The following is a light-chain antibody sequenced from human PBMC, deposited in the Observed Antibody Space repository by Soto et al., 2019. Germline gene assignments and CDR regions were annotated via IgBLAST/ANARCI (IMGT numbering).Light chain of an antibody. V-gene: IGLV2-8*01. Sequence: QSALTQSPSASGSPGQSVTISCTGTSSDIGGYNSVSWYQQHPGKAPKVMIYDVTKRPSGVPDRFSGSKSGNTASLTVSALQAEDEADHYCSSYTDTKSLVFGTGTKVTVL. CDR3: SSYTDTKSLV. CDR2: DVT. J-gene: IGLJ1*01. CDR1: SSDIGGYNS.